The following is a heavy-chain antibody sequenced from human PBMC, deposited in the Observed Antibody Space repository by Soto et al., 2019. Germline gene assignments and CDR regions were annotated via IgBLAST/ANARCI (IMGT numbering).Heavy chain of an antibody. CDR1: GYTFTIYG. V-gene: IGHV1-18*01. J-gene: IGHJ3*02. CDR3: ARDRGWVSWSSKDAFDI. CDR2: ISAYNGNT. D-gene: IGHD1-26*01. Sequence: ASVKVSCKASGYTFTIYGISWVRQAPGQGLEWMGWISAYNGNTNYAQKLQGRVTMTTDTSTSTAYMELRSLRSDDTAVYYCARDRGWVSWSSKDAFDIWGQGTMVTVSS.